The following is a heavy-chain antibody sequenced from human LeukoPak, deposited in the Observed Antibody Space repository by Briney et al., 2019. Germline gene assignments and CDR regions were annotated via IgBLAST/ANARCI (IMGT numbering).Heavy chain of an antibody. V-gene: IGHV1-69*13. D-gene: IGHD3-9*01. CDR3: ARAPDILTGYNYYFDY. J-gene: IGHJ4*02. Sequence: ASVKVSCKASGGTFSSYAISWARQAPGQGLEWMGGIIPIFGTANYAQKFQGRVTITADESTSTAYMELSSLGSEDTAVYYCARAPDILTGYNYYFDYWGQGTLVTVSS. CDR2: IIPIFGTA. CDR1: GGTFSSYA.